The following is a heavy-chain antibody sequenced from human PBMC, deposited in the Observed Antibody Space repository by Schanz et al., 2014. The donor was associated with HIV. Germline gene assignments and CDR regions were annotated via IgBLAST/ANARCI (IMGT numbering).Heavy chain of an antibody. CDR1: GFTFSSLG. CDR3: AKGAFYGDYVSYYYGLDV. CDR2: ISGSGGST. Sequence: EVQLLESGGGLVQPGGSLRLSCAASGFTFSSLGMSWVRQAPGKGLEWVSSISGSGGSTYYADSVKGRFTISRGNSKNTLYLQMNSLRAEDTAVYYCAKGAFYGDYVSYYYGLDVGGQGTTVTVSS. J-gene: IGHJ6*02. V-gene: IGHV3-23*01. D-gene: IGHD4-17*01.